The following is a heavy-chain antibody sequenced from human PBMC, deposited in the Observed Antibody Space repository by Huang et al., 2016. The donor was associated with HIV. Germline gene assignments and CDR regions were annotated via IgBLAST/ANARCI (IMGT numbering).Heavy chain of an antibody. CDR1: GFTCSSYA. V-gene: IGHV3-23*01. Sequence: EVQLLESGGGSGQPAGSLRISCAASGFTCSSYAMKWVRQGPGKGLVWGSCINGSGGSTPYADSVNSRFTISRDNAKNTLYLQMNSLRAEDTAVYYCAKDRKGLFTGYQPAAFDIWGQGTMVTVSS. J-gene: IGHJ3*02. D-gene: IGHD3-9*01. CDR3: AKDRKGLFTGYQPAAFDI. CDR2: INGSGGST.